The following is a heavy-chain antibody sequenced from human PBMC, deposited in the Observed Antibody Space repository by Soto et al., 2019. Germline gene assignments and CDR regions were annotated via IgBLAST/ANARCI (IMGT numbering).Heavy chain of an antibody. J-gene: IGHJ6*02. CDR3: ARGYCINTSCSERYYYYGMDV. V-gene: IGHV1-3*01. CDR2: INAGNGKT. Sequence: ASVKVSCKASGYTFTNYAIHWVRQAPGQRLEWMGWINAGNGKTKYSQNFQGRVTMTRDTSTSTVYMGLSSLRSEDTAVYYCARGYCINTSCSERYYYYGMDVWGQGTTVTVSS. CDR1: GYTFTNYA. D-gene: IGHD2-2*01.